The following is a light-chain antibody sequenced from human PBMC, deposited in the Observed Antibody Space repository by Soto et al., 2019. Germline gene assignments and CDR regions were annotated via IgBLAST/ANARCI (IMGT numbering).Light chain of an antibody. CDR2: DVS. J-gene: IGLJ2*01. V-gene: IGLV2-14*01. CDR3: SSYTRSSTLR. CDR1: SSDVGGYNY. Sequence: QSALTQPASVSGSPGQSITISCTGTSSDVGGYNYVSWYQQHPGKAAKLMIYDVSNRPSGVSNRFSGSKSVNTASLTISGLQAEDEADYYCSSYTRSSTLRFGGGTKLTVL.